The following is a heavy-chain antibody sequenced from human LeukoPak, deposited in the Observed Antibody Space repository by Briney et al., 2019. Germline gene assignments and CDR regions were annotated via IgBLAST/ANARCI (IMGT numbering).Heavy chain of an antibody. Sequence: SETLSLTCTVSGDSTSDSHWSWIRQPAGKGLEWIGRVYASGNTNYNPSLKSRVTMSVDTSNNQFSLTLSSVTAADTAVYHCARDIRSHNGPGGYFYYYMDVWGKGTTVTVSS. CDR3: ARDIRSHNGPGGYFYYYMDV. V-gene: IGHV4-4*07. CDR2: VYASGNT. D-gene: IGHD2-8*01. J-gene: IGHJ6*03. CDR1: GDSTSDSH.